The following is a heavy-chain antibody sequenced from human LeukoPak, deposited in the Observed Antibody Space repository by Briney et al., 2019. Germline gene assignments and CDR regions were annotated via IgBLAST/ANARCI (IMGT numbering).Heavy chain of an antibody. Sequence: GESLKISCKGSGYSFTSYWIGWVRQMPGKGLEWMGIIYPGNSDTRYSPSFQGQVTISADKSISTAYLQWSTLEASDTAMYYCAICIVGATLDSDYWGQGTLVTVSS. V-gene: IGHV5-51*01. CDR1: GYSFTSYW. D-gene: IGHD1-26*01. CDR3: AICIVGATLDSDY. CDR2: IYPGNSDT. J-gene: IGHJ4*02.